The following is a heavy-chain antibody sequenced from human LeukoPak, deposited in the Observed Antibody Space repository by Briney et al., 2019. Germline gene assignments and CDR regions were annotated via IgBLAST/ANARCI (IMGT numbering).Heavy chain of an antibody. J-gene: IGHJ4*02. CDR3: AREDRLEGFDY. CDR1: GYIFTSNY. Sequence: GASVKVSCKASGYIFTSNYMHWVRQAPGQGLEWMGIINPSGGGTSYPQKFQGRVTMTSDTSTSTVYMELSSLKSEDTAVYYCAREDRLEGFDYWGQRTLVTVSS. D-gene: IGHD1-1*01. CDR2: INPSGGGT. V-gene: IGHV1-46*01.